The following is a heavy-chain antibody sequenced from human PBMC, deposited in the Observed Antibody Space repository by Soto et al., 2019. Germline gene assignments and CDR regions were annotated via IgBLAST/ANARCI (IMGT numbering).Heavy chain of an antibody. CDR3: ARGLAEQWLVLGAFDI. J-gene: IGHJ3*02. V-gene: IGHV1-18*01. Sequence: ASVKVSCKASGYTFTSYAMHWVRQAPGQRLEWMGWISAYNGNTNYAQKLQGRVTMTTDTSTSTAYMELRSLRSDDTAVYYCARGLAEQWLVLGAFDIWGQGTMVTVSS. CDR1: GYTFTSYA. D-gene: IGHD6-19*01. CDR2: ISAYNGNT.